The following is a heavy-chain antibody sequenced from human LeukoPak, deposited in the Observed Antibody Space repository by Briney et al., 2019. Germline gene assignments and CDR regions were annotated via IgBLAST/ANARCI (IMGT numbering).Heavy chain of an antibody. CDR2: ISSSSNYI. V-gene: IGHV3-21*01. Sequence: RRCLRPSCAPSGFTSSIYSMNWDRPAPGNGLEWVSSISSSSNYISHADSAKGRLTISTNHPTNSMYLQMKSLRGEDTAVYYCARAKTYSSGFYGLGWEFDYWGQGTLVTVSS. D-gene: IGHD3-22*01. J-gene: IGHJ4*02. CDR3: ARAKTYSSGFYGLGWEFDY. CDR1: GFTSSIYS.